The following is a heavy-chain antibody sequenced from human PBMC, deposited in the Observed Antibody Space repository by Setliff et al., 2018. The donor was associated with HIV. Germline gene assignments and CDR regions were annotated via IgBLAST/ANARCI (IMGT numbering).Heavy chain of an antibody. V-gene: IGHV1-46*01. J-gene: IGHJ5*02. CDR3: ARGGAGSSFGYDLFDP. D-gene: IGHD5-18*01. CDR2: INPNGGST. Sequence: ASVKVSCKASGYTFTSYYIHCVRQAPGQGPEWMGIINPNGGSTNYAQKFQGRVAMTADTSTNTVYMELSSLRSEDKAIYYCARGGAGSSFGYDLFDPWGQGTPVTVSS. CDR1: GYTFTSYY.